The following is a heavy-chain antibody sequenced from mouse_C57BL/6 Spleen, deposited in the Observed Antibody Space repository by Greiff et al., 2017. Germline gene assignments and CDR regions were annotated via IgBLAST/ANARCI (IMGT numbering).Heavy chain of an antibody. CDR3: VRALSTTRYFDV. D-gene: IGHD1-1*01. Sequence: EVKLVESGGGLVQPKGSLKLSCAASGFSFNTYAMNWVRPAPVPGLEWVPRIRSKSNNYATYYADSLKDRFTISRDGSESMLYLQMNNLKTEDTAMYYCVRALSTTRYFDVWGTETTGTVSS. CDR2: IRSKSNNYAT. CDR1: GFSFNTYA. V-gene: IGHV10-1*01. J-gene: IGHJ1*03.